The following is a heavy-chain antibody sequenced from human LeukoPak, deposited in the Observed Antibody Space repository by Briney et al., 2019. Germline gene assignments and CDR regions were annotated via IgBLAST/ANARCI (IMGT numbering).Heavy chain of an antibody. CDR1: GGSISSGDYY. CDR3: ARVELYYYGMDV. D-gene: IGHD1-1*01. J-gene: IGHJ6*02. Sequence: PSQTLSLTCTVPGGSISSGDYYWSWIRQPPGKGLEWIGYIYYSGSTYYNPSLKSRVTISVDTSKNQFSLKLSSVTAADTAVYYCARVELYYYGMDVWGQGTTVTVSS. CDR2: IYYSGST. V-gene: IGHV4-30-4*01.